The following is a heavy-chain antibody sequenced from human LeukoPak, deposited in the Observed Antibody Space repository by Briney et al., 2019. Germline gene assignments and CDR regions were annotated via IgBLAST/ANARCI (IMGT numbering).Heavy chain of an antibody. CDR2: ISYDGSNK. CDR3: AREPTQCRSWYFSNSCWFDP. V-gene: IGHV3-30-3*01. Sequence: PERSLRLSCAASGFTFSSYAMHWVRQAPGKGLEWVAVISYDGSNKYYADSVKGRFTISRDNSKNTLYLQMNSLRAEDTAVYYCAREPTQCRSWYFSNSCWFDPWGQGTLVTVSS. J-gene: IGHJ5*02. D-gene: IGHD6-13*01. CDR1: GFTFSSYA.